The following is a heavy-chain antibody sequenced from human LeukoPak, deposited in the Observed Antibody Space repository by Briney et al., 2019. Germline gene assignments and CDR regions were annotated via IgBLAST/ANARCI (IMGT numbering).Heavy chain of an antibody. CDR1: GFTFSSYA. J-gene: IGHJ5*02. D-gene: IGHD1-26*01. CDR3: AKDRVGATRVNWFDP. CDR2: ISGSGGST. V-gene: IGHV3-23*01. Sequence: TGGSLRLSCAASGFTFSSYAMSWVRQAPGKGLEWVSAISGSGGSTYYADSVKGRFTISRDNSKNTLYLQMNSLRAEDTAVYYCAKDRVGATRVNWFDPWGQRTLVTVSS.